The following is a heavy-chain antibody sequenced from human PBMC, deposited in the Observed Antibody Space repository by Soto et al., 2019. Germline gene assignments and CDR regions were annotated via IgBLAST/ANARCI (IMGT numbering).Heavy chain of an antibody. J-gene: IGHJ4*02. V-gene: IGHV1-18*01. CDR2: IYSTAGKM. Sequence: QVHLLQSGAEVQKPGASVKVSCKTSGYTFNDFGITWVRQAPGLGLEWLGWIYSTAGKMNLEPNFQKSVIMTTDASTRTAFMELTSLTFDDSAIYFWARDIAFDVDYWGEGTLVTVS. D-gene: IGHD2-15*01. CDR3: ARDIAFDVDY. CDR1: GYTFNDFG.